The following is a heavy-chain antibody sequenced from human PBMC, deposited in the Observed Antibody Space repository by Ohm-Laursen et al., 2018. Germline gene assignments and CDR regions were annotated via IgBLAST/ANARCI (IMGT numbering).Heavy chain of an antibody. CDR1: GGSFSGYY. V-gene: IGHV4-34*01. D-gene: IGHD5-24*01. CDR3: ARYSPVEMVIRGAFDI. J-gene: IGHJ3*02. CDR2: INHSGRT. Sequence: SETLSLTWAVYGGSFSGYYWSWIRQPPGRGLEWIGEINHSGRTNYNPSLKSRVIISVDTSKNQVSLRMSPVTTADTAVYYCARYSPVEMVIRGAFDIWGQGTMVTVSS.